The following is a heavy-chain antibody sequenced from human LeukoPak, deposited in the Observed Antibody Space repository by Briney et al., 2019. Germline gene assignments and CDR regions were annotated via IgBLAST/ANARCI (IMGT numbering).Heavy chain of an antibody. Sequence: ASVKVSCKASGYTFTRYAMHWVRQAPGQRLEWMGWINAGNGNTKYSQKFQGRVTIPRDTSASTAYMELSSLRSEDTAVYYCARGPAGYCSSTSCRIYYYYGMDVWGQGTTVTVSS. D-gene: IGHD2-2*01. V-gene: IGHV1-3*01. CDR2: INAGNGNT. J-gene: IGHJ6*02. CDR1: GYTFTRYA. CDR3: ARGPAGYCSSTSCRIYYYYGMDV.